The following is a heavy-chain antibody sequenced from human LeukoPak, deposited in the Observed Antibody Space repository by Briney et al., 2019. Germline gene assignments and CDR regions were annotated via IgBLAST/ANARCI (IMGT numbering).Heavy chain of an antibody. CDR1: GYTFTSYG. CDR2: ISAYNGNT. CDR3: ARDPSSLGSGSYVDY. D-gene: IGHD3-10*01. Sequence: ASVKVSCKASGYTFTSYGISWVRQAPGQRLEWMGGISAYNGNTNYAQKLQGRVTMTTDTSTSTAYMELRSLRSDDTAVYYCARDPSSLGSGSYVDYWGQGTLVTVSS. J-gene: IGHJ4*02. V-gene: IGHV1-18*01.